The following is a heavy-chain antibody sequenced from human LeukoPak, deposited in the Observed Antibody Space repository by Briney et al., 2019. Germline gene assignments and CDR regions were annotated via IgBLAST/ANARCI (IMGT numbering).Heavy chain of an antibody. Sequence: SETLSLTCTVSVGSLSSYYWSWIRQPPGKGLEWIGYIYYSGSTNYNPSLKSRVTISVDTSKNQFSLKLSSVTAADTAVYYCARDRRAYDFWSGYYQDWGQGTLVTVSS. V-gene: IGHV4-59*01. CDR3: ARDRRAYDFWSGYYQD. CDR1: VGSLSSYY. CDR2: IYYSGST. J-gene: IGHJ4*02. D-gene: IGHD3-3*01.